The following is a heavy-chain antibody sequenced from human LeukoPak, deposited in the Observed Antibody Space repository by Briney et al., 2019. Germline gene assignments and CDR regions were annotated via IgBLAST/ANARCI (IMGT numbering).Heavy chain of an antibody. CDR2: ISYDGSHK. CDR3: AKSVSIVGATFDAFDI. J-gene: IGHJ3*02. Sequence: GRSLRLSCAASGFTFSTYGMHWDRQAPGKGLEWVAVISYDGSHKYYADSVEGRFTISRDNSKNTLYLQMNSLRAEDTAVYFCAKSVSIVGATFDAFDIWGQGTMVPVSS. D-gene: IGHD1-26*01. V-gene: IGHV3-30*18. CDR1: GFTFSTYG.